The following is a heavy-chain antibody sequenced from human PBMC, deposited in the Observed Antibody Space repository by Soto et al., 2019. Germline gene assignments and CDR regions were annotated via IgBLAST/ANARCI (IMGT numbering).Heavy chain of an antibody. Sequence: QAQLVESGGGVVQPGGSLRLSCAASGFTFNAYGMHWVRQAPGKGLEWVAVISYDGGNAYYVDSVKGRFTISRDDPKNTLHLQMNSLRVEDTAVYYCAKGKDIAAAGIGDNYSYNGLDVWGQGTPVTVSS. J-gene: IGHJ6*02. CDR2: ISYDGGNA. CDR3: AKGKDIAAAGIGDNYSYNGLDV. CDR1: GFTFNAYG. V-gene: IGHV3-30*18. D-gene: IGHD6-13*01.